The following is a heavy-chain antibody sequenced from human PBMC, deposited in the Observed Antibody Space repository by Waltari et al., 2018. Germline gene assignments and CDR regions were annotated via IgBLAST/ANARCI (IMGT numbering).Heavy chain of an antibody. J-gene: IGHJ3*02. CDR2: YYHGGST. V-gene: IGHV4-38-2*01. CDR1: GYSISSGYY. D-gene: IGHD2-15*01. CDR3: ARAKTGYCSGGTCYSTFDI. Sequence: QVQLQESGPGLVKPSETLSHTCAVSGYSISSGYYWGWIRQPPGKGLEWIGRYYHGGSTYYNPSLKSRVTISVDPSNNQFSLKLTSVTAADTAVYYCARAKTGYCSGGTCYSTFDIWGQGTMVTVSS.